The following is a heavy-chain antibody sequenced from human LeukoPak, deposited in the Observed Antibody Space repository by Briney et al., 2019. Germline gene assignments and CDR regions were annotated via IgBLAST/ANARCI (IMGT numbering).Heavy chain of an antibody. J-gene: IGHJ4*02. V-gene: IGHV3-30*04. CDR1: GFPLSSYS. Sequence: GGSLRLSCAASGFPLSSYSMHWVRQAPGNGLEWVAVISNDGSHKYYADSVKGRFIISRDNSKNTLSLQMNTLRPDDTAVFYCARDPNRLADYGGDYFDHWGQGTLVTVSS. CDR3: ARDPNRLADYGGDYFDH. CDR2: ISNDGSHK. D-gene: IGHD4-23*01.